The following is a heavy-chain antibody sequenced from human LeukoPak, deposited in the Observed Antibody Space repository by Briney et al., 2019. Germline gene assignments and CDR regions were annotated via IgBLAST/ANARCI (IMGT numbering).Heavy chain of an antibody. Sequence: PGGPLRLSCAASGFTFSSYSMNWVPRAPGKGLEWVSSISSRSSYIYYADSVKGRFTISRDNAKNSLYLQMNSLRAEDTAVYYCARDVQYYDFWSGYYTDDAFDIWGQGTMVTVSS. CDR3: ARDVQYYDFWSGYYTDDAFDI. CDR2: ISSRSSYI. V-gene: IGHV3-21*01. CDR1: GFTFSSYS. J-gene: IGHJ3*02. D-gene: IGHD3-3*01.